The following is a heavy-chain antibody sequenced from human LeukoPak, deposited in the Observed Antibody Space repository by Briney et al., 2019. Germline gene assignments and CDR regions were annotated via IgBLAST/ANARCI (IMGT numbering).Heavy chain of an antibody. CDR1: GGSIRNNNW. J-gene: IGHJ4*02. D-gene: IGHD3-10*01. Sequence: SETLSLTCAVSGGSIRNNNWWSWVRQPPGKGLEWIGEIHHSGSTNYNPSLKSRVTISVDTSKNQFSLRLSSVIAADTAVYFCLRHTSGAYFGYWGQGTLVTVSS. CDR2: IHHSGST. CDR3: LRHTSGAYFGY. V-gene: IGHV4-4*02.